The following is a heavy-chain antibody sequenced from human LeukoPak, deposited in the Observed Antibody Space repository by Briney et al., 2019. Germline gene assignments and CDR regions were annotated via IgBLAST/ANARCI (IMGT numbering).Heavy chain of an antibody. CDR3: AKGGTSSWHSFDY. CDR2: ISGSGGST. J-gene: IGHJ4*02. D-gene: IGHD6-13*01. Sequence: PGGSLRLSCAASGFTFSSYAMSWVRQAPGKGLKWVSAISGSGGSTYYADSVKGRFTISRDNSKNTLYLQMNSLRAEDTAVYYCAKGGTSSWHSFDYWGQGTLVTVSS. CDR1: GFTFSSYA. V-gene: IGHV3-23*01.